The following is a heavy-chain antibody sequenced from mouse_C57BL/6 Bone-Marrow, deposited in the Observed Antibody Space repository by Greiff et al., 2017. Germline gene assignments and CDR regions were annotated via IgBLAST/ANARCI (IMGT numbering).Heavy chain of an antibody. Sequence: VQLQQSGAELARPGASVKMSCKASGYTFTSYTMHWVKQRPGPGLEWIGYINPSSGYTKYNQKFKDKATLTADKSSSTAYMQLRSLTSEDSAVYYCARSWDEAYWGQGTLVTVSA. V-gene: IGHV1-4*01. CDR2: INPSSGYT. D-gene: IGHD4-1*01. CDR1: GYTFTSYT. CDR3: ARSWDEAY. J-gene: IGHJ3*01.